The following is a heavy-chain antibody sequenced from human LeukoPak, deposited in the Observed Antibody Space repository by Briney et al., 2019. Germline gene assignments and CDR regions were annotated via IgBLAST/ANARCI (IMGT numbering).Heavy chain of an antibody. V-gene: IGHV3-66*01. CDR3: ARDQSGVGGFDP. Sequence: GGSLRLSCAASGFTFSSYWMSWVRQAPGKGLEWVSVIYSGGSTYYADSVKGRFTISRDNSKNTLYLQMNSLRAEDTAVYYCARDQSGVGGFDPWGQGTLVTVSS. D-gene: IGHD6-25*01. J-gene: IGHJ5*02. CDR1: GFTFSSYW. CDR2: IYSGGST.